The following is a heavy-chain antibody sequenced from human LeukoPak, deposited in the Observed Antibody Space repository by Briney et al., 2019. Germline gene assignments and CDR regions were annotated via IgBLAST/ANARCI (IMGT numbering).Heavy chain of an antibody. Sequence: PSETLSLTYTVSGDSISSTNFFWRGIRQPPGKRLEWIGNIHYSGSTYSNPSLKSRVTISRDTSKNQFSLKVTSVTAADTAVYYCARLDASLAHISGSYPDYWGQGILVTVSS. V-gene: IGHV4-39*01. CDR1: GDSISSTNFF. D-gene: IGHD3-10*01. CDR3: ARLDASLAHISGSYPDY. J-gene: IGHJ4*02. CDR2: IHYSGST.